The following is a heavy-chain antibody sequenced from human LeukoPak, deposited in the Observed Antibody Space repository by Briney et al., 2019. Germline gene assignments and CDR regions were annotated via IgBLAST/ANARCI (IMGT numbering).Heavy chain of an antibody. CDR2: INSDGSST. J-gene: IGHJ3*02. D-gene: IGHD3-16*01. CDR1: GFTFSSYW. CDR3: ARRGAASDAFDI. V-gene: IGHV3-74*01. Sequence: GGSQRLSCAASGFTFSSYWMHWVRQAPGKGLVWVSRINSDGSSTTYANSVKGRFTISRDNAKNTLYLQMNSLRAEDTAVYYCARRGAASDAFDIWGQGTMVTVSS.